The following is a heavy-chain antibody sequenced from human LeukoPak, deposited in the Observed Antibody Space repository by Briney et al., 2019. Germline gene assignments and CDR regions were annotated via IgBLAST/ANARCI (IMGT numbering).Heavy chain of an antibody. J-gene: IGHJ4*02. D-gene: IGHD6-13*01. CDR1: VDSFSGFH. CDR3: ARGSEMAASGTGYYFDY. V-gene: IGHV4-34*01. Sequence: SETLSLTRAVYVDSFSGFHWTWIRQPPGRGLEWIAEINHIGITNYNPSLERRAIIAVDASKNQFSLRLTSVTAADTAVYYCARGSEMAASGTGYYFDYWGRGTLVTVSS. CDR2: INHIGIT.